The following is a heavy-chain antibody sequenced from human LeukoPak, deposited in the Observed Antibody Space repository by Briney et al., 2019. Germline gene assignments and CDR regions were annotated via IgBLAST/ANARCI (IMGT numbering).Heavy chain of an antibody. Sequence: TSETLSLTCAVYGGSFSGYYWSWIRQPPGKGLEWIGEINHSGSTNYNPSLKSRVTISVDTSKNQFSLKLSSVTAADTAVYYCARGSTYSSGIHWGQGTLVTVSS. V-gene: IGHV4-34*01. CDR2: INHSGST. CDR1: GGSFSGYY. J-gene: IGHJ4*02. CDR3: ARGSTYSSGIH. D-gene: IGHD6-19*01.